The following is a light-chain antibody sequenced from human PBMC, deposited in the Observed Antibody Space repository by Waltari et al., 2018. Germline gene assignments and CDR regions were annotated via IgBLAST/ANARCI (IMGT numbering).Light chain of an antibody. Sequence: EIVMTQSPATLSVSPGERATLSCRASQSVSSNLAWYQQNPGQAPRHLIYGASTRATGIPARFSGSGSGTEFTLTISSMQSEDFAVYDCQQYNNWPLLTFGGGTKVEIK. V-gene: IGKV3-15*01. CDR2: GAS. CDR3: QQYNNWPLLT. CDR1: QSVSSN. J-gene: IGKJ4*01.